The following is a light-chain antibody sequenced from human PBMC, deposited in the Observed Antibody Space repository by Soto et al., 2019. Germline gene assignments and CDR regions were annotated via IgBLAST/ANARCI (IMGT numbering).Light chain of an antibody. CDR1: QSLVYSDRNTY. CDR2: KVS. J-gene: IGKJ1*01. V-gene: IGKV2-30*01. CDR3: MQGTHWLWT. Sequence: DVVMTQSPLSLPVTLGQPASISCRSSQSLVYSDRNTYLNWFQQRPGQSPRRLIYKVSNRDSGVPDRFSGSGSGTDFTLKISRVEAEDVGVYYCMQGTHWLWTFGQGTKVEIK.